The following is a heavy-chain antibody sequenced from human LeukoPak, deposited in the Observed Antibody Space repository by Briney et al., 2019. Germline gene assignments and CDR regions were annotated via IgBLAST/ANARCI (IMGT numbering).Heavy chain of an antibody. CDR1: GASVSSASY. CDR3: ARDPSGYFNY. D-gene: IGHD3-22*01. V-gene: IGHV4-61*01. J-gene: IGHJ4*02. Sequence: PSETLSLTCTVSGASVSSASYWTWIRQPPGKGVEWIAHIYNGVNTNYNPSLKSRVTISVDTSKNQFSLRLSSVTAADTAVYYCARDPSGYFNYWGQGTLATVSS. CDR2: IYNGVNT.